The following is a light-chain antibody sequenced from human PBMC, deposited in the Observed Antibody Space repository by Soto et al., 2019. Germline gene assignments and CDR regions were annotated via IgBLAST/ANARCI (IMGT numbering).Light chain of an antibody. Sequence: AIRMTQSPSSFSASTGDRVTITCRASQGISSYLAWYQQKPGKAPKLLIYAASTLQSGDPSRFSGSGSGTDFTLTISCLQSEDFATYYCQQYYSYPCTFGPGTKVDIK. CDR2: AAS. V-gene: IGKV1-8*01. CDR3: QQYYSYPCT. J-gene: IGKJ3*01. CDR1: QGISSY.